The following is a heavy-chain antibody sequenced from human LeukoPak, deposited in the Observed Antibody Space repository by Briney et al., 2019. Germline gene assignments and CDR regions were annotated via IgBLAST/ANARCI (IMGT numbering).Heavy chain of an antibody. J-gene: IGHJ4*02. V-gene: IGHV3-21*04. CDR1: GFTFSSYS. CDR2: ISSSSSYI. CDR3: VRDRGTYRPIDY. Sequence: GGSLRLSWAASGFTFSSYSMNWVRQAPGKGLEWVSSISSSSSYIYYADSVKGRFTISRDNAKNSLYLQMNSLRAEDTAIYYCVRDRGTYRPIDYWGQGTLVTVSS. D-gene: IGHD1-26*01.